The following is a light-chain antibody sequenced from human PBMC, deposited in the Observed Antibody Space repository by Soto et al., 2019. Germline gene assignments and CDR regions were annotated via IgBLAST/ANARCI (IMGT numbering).Light chain of an antibody. CDR1: PSGSSN. J-gene: IGKJ5*01. Sequence: EIVMTQSPATLSVSPGQSATLSCRASPSGSSNLAGYQQKPAQAPPLLIYYTASSATGIPARFSGGGAGTEFTLTISSLQSEDVAVYYCQQHSNWPPVTFGQGTRLEIK. CDR2: YTA. V-gene: IGKV3-15*01. CDR3: QQHSNWPPVT.